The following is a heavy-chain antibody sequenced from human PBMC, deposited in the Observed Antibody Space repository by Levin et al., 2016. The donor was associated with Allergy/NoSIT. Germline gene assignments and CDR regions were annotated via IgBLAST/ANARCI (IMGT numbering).Heavy chain of an antibody. D-gene: IGHD3-10*01. CDR2: INPNSGGT. CDR3: ARGRGVVRGVIPTPFYY. Sequence: WVRQAPGQGLEWMGWINPNSGGTNYAQKFQGRVTMTRDTSISTAYVELSRLRSDDTAVYYCARGRGVVRGVIPTPFYYWGQGTLVTVSS. J-gene: IGHJ4*02. V-gene: IGHV1-2*02.